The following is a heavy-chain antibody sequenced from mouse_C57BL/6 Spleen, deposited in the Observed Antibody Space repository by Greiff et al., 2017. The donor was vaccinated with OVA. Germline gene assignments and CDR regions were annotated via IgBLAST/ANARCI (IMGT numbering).Heavy chain of an antibody. CDR2: IHPNSGST. CDR3: ARFGYGNHWYFDV. CDR1: GYTFTSYW. J-gene: IGHJ1*03. Sequence: VQLQQPGAELVKPGASVKLSCKASGYTFTSYWMHWVKQRPGQGLEWIGMIHPNSGSTNYNEKFKSKATLTVDKSSSTAYMQLSSLTSEDSAVYYCARFGYGNHWYFDVWGTGTTVTVSS. V-gene: IGHV1-64*01. D-gene: IGHD2-1*01.